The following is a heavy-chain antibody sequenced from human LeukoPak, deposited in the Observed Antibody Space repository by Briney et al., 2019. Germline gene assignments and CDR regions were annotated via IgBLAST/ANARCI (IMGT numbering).Heavy chain of an antibody. CDR3: ARVLVGAHFDY. D-gene: IGHD1-26*01. CDR1: GFTFSSYW. CDR2: INSDGSST. V-gene: IGHV3-74*01. Sequence: PGGSLRLSCAASGFTFSSYWMHWVRQAPGKGLVWVSRINSDGSSTSYADSVKGRFTISRDNPKNTLYLQVNSLRAEDTAVYYCARVLVGAHFDYWGQGTLVTVSS. J-gene: IGHJ4*02.